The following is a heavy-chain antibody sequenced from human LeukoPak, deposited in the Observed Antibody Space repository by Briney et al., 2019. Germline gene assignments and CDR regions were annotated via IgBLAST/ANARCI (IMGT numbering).Heavy chain of an antibody. D-gene: IGHD1-7*01. CDR1: GYTFTTYW. J-gene: IGHJ3*02. V-gene: IGHV5-51*01. CDR2: IYPGNSDT. Sequence: AGESLKISCQGSGYTFTTYWMGWVRQMPGKGLGWMGIIYPGNSDTRYSPSFQGQVTISVDKSITTAYLQWSSLKASDTAMYYCARALTGTTYTNVFDSWGQGTMVTVSS. CDR3: ARALTGTTYTNVFDS.